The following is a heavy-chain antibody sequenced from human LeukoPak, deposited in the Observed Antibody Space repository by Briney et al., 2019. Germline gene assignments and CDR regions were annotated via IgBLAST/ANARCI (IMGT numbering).Heavy chain of an antibody. CDR3: ARGGSITIFGVVIIVAPLDAFDI. CDR1: GFTFSSYW. CDR2: IKQDGSEK. V-gene: IGHV3-7*01. J-gene: IGHJ3*02. Sequence: GGSLRLSCAASGFTFSSYWMSWVRQAPGKGLEWVANIKQDGSEKYYVDSVKGRFTISRDNAKNSLYLQMNSLRAEDTAVYYCARGGSITIFGVVIIVAPLDAFDIWGQGTMVTVSS. D-gene: IGHD3-3*01.